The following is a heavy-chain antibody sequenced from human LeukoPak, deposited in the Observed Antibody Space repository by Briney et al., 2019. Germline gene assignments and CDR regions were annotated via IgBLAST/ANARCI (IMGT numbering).Heavy chain of an antibody. V-gene: IGHV4-34*01. CDR1: GGSFSGYY. Sequence: SETLSLTCAVYGGSFSGYYWSWIRQPPGKGREWIGEINHSGSTNYNPSLKSRVTISVDTSKNQFSLKLSSVTAADTAVYYCARVPRIASRLYYYMDVWGKGTTVTVSS. D-gene: IGHD2-21*01. CDR3: ARVPRIASRLYYYMDV. J-gene: IGHJ6*03. CDR2: INHSGST.